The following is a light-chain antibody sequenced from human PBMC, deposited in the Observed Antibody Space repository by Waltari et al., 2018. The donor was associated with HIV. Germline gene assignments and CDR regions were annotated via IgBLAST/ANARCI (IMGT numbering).Light chain of an antibody. Sequence: SYVLTQAPSVSVAPGQTARITCGGSNIGSKSVHWYQQRPGQAPVLFVYDDSDRPSGIPERFSGSNSGNTATLTITRVEAGDEADYYCQVWVWDFTGGHVVFGGGTKLTVL. CDR3: QVWVWDFTGGHVV. J-gene: IGLJ2*01. CDR2: DDS. CDR1: NIGSKS. V-gene: IGLV3-21*02.